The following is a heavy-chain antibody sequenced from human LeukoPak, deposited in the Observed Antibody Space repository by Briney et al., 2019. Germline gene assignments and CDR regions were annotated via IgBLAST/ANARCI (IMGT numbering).Heavy chain of an antibody. CDR1: GFTFSSYA. CDR2: ISGSGAST. V-gene: IGHV3-23*01. D-gene: IGHD6-19*01. J-gene: IGHJ4*02. Sequence: GGSLRLSCAASGFTFSSYAMSWVRQAPGKGLEWVSAISGSGASTYYADSVKGRFAISRDNSKNTLYLQMNSLRDEDTAVYYCAIPSPYSSGWYGGSDHWGQGTLVTVSS. CDR3: AIPSPYSSGWYGGSDH.